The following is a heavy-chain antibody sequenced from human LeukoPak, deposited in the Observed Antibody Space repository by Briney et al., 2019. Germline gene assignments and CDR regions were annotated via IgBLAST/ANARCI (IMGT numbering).Heavy chain of an antibody. Sequence: GGSLRLSCAASGFTFSSYWMSWVRQAPGKGLEWVANIKQDGSEKYYVDSVKGRFTISRDNAKNSLYLQMNSLRAEDTAVYYCARDDEGVTDLYSYGSGDYWGQGTLVTVSS. V-gene: IGHV3-7*01. CDR2: IKQDGSEK. CDR3: ARDDEGVTDLYSYGSGDY. J-gene: IGHJ4*02. D-gene: IGHD5-18*01. CDR1: GFTFSSYW.